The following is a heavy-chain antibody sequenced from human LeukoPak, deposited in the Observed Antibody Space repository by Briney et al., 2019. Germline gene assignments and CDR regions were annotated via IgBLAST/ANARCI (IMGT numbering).Heavy chain of an antibody. V-gene: IGHV4-61*02. D-gene: IGHD3-22*01. CDR3: ARTRPDYYYDSSGYINWFDP. CDR1: GGSISSGSYY. Sequence: SETLSLTCTVSGGSISSGSYYWSWIRQPAGKGLEWIGRIYTSGSTNYNPSLKTRCTISVDTSKNQFSLKLSSVTAADTAVYYCARTRPDYYYDSSGYINWFDPWGQGTLVTVSS. J-gene: IGHJ5*02. CDR2: IYTSGST.